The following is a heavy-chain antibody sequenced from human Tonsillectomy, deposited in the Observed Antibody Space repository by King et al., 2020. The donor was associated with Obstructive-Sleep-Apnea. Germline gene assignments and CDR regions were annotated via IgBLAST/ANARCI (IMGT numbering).Heavy chain of an antibody. CDR3: ASSGIYGNFDY. J-gene: IGHJ4*02. D-gene: IGHD1-26*01. V-gene: IGHV4-4*02. CDR2: IYHSGRT. Sequence: QLQESGPGLVKPSGTLSLTCAVSGGSISSGVWWTWVRQPPGKGLEWIGEIYHSGRTNCNPSLKSRVTISVDKSKNQFSLKLSSVTAADTAVYYCASSGIYGNFDYWGQGTLVTVSS. CDR1: GGSISSGVW.